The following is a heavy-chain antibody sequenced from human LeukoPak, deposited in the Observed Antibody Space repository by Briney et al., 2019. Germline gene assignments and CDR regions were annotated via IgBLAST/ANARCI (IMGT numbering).Heavy chain of an antibody. CDR3: ARENILEDTSTVDY. V-gene: IGHV3-21*06. J-gene: IGHJ4*02. CDR2: INLSGSYM. CDR1: GFTLSRFN. Sequence: GGSLRLSCAASGFTLSRFNMNWVRQAPGKGLEWVSFINLSGSYMYYADSVKGRFTITRDNAKNSLYLQMDSLRGEDTAVYYCARENILEDTSTVDYWGQGTLATVSS. D-gene: IGHD5-12*01.